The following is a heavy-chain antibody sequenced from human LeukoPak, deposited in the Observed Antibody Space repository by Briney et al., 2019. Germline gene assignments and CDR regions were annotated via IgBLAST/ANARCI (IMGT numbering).Heavy chain of an antibody. Sequence: PSETLSLTCTVSGGSISSSSYYWGWIRQPPGKGLEWIGSIYYSGSTYYNPSLKSRVTISVDTSKNQFSLKLSSVTAADTAVYYCARHPEKLELRSWHFLLPKSPFDYWGQGTLVTVSS. CDR3: ARHPEKLELRSWHFLLPKSPFDY. J-gene: IGHJ4*02. CDR1: GGSISSSSYY. D-gene: IGHD1-7*01. CDR2: IYYSGST. V-gene: IGHV4-39*01.